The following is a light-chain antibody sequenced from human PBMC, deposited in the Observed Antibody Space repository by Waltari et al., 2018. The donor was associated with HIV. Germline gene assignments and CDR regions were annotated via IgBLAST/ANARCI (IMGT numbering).Light chain of an antibody. CDR1: SSDIGAYDS. Sequence: QSALTQPASVSGSPGQSVTISCTGSSSDIGAYDSVSWFQQHPNNAPKLLRYEVIKRPSGAPDRFSGSRAGETAFLSVSGLQPDDTAAYFCSSYGDNIRVLFGGGTNLTVL. V-gene: IGLV2-8*01. CDR3: SSYGDNIRVL. CDR2: EVI. J-gene: IGLJ2*01.